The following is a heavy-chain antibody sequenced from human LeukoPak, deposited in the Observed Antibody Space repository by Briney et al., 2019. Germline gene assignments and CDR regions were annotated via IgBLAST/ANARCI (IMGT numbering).Heavy chain of an antibody. Sequence: PSETLSLTCAVYGGSFSGYYWSWIRQPPGKGLEWIGEINHSGSTNYNPSLKSRVTISVDTSKNQFSLKLSSVTAADTAVYYCANLWAPSGYDNTQYFDYWGQGTLVTVSS. CDR2: INHSGST. V-gene: IGHV4-34*01. J-gene: IGHJ4*02. D-gene: IGHD5-12*01. CDR1: GGSFSGYY. CDR3: ANLWAPSGYDNTQYFDY.